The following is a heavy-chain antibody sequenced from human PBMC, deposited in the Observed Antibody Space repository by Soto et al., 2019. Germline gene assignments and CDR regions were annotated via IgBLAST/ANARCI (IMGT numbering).Heavy chain of an antibody. CDR3: ARLYASDYSSSPSTLFDY. Sequence: ASETLSLTCTVSGGSISSYYWSWIRQPPGKGLEWIGYIYYSGSTNYNPSLKSRVTISVDTSKNQFSLKLSSVTAADTAVYYCARLYASDYSSSPSTLFDYWGQGTLVTVSS. D-gene: IGHD6-13*01. CDR1: GGSISSYY. V-gene: IGHV4-59*08. CDR2: IYYSGST. J-gene: IGHJ4*02.